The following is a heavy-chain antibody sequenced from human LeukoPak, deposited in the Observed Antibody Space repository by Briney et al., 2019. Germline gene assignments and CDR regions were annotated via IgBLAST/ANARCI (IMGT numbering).Heavy chain of an antibody. J-gene: IGHJ4*02. CDR3: ARDHTQDVHCSSTSCYLDY. V-gene: IGHV1-46*01. Sequence: ASVKVSCKASGYTFTSHYMHWVRQAPGQGLEWMGIINPSGGSTSYAQKFQGRVTMTRDTSTSTVYMELSSLRSEDTAVYYCARDHTQDVHCSSTSCYLDYWGQGTLVTVSS. CDR1: GYTFTSHY. D-gene: IGHD2-2*01. CDR2: INPSGGST.